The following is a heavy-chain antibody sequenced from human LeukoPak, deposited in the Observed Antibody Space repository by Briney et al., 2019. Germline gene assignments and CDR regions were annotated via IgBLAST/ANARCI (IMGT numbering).Heavy chain of an antibody. D-gene: IGHD3-10*01. Sequence: ASVKVSCKASGGTFSSYAISWVRQAPGQGLEWMGGIIPIFGTANYAQKFQGRVTITADESTSTAYMELSSLRSEDTAVYYCARDRGGVWFGESHFDYWGQGTLATVSS. CDR3: ARDRGGVWFGESHFDY. CDR1: GGTFSSYA. CDR2: IIPIFGTA. V-gene: IGHV1-69*01. J-gene: IGHJ4*02.